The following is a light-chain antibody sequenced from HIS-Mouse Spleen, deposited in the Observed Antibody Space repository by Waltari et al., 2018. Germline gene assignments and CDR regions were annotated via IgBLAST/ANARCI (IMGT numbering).Light chain of an antibody. V-gene: IGLV2-8*01. CDR3: SSYAGSNNVV. J-gene: IGLJ2*01. CDR2: EGR. CDR1: SSDVGGYNY. Sequence: QSALTQPPSASGSPGPPVTISCTGTSSDVGGYNYVSWYQQHPGKAPNPMIYEGRKRPSGVPDRFSGSKSGNTASLTVSGLQAEDEADYYCSSYAGSNNVVFGGGTKLTVL.